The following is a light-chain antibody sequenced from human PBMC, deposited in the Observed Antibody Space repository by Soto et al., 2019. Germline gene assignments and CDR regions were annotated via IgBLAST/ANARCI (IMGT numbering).Light chain of an antibody. J-gene: IGLJ3*02. CDR3: SSYAGSNNLV. Sequence: QSALTQPPSASGSPGQSVTISCTGTSSDVGGYNYVSWYQQHPGKAHKLMIYEVSKRPSGVPGRFSGSKSGNTASLTVSGLQAEDEAYYYCSSYAGSNNLVFGGGTKLTVL. CDR1: SSDVGGYNY. CDR2: EVS. V-gene: IGLV2-8*01.